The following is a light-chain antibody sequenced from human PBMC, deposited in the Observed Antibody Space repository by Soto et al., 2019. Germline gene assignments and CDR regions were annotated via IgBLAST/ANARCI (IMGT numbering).Light chain of an antibody. J-gene: IGKJ2*01. CDR2: GAS. CDR1: QSVSSSY. CDR3: QQYGSSTYT. V-gene: IGKV3-20*01. Sequence: EIVLTQSPGTLSLSPGERATLSCRVSQSVSSSYLAWYQQKPGQAPRLLIYGASSRATGIPDRFSGSGSVTAFTLTISRLETEDFAVYYCQQYGSSTYTFGQGTKLKSK.